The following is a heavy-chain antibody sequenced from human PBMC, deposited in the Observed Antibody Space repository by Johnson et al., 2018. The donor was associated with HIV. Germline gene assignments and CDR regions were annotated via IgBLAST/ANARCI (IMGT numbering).Heavy chain of an antibody. CDR2: IQADGSNK. D-gene: IGHD3-22*01. J-gene: IGHJ3*02. V-gene: IGHV3-30*02. CDR1: GFTFSNYG. CDR3: ARDDITMIVGGHAFDI. Sequence: QVKLVESGGGVVQPGGSLRLSCAASGFTFSNYGMHWVRQAPGKGLEWVAFIQADGSNKYYADSVKGRFTISKDNYKNSLYLQMNSLRAEDTAVYYCARDDITMIVGGHAFDIWGQGTMVTVSS.